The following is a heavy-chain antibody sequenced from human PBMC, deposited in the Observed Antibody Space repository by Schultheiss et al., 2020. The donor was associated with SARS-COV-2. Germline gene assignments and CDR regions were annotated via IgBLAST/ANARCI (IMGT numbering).Heavy chain of an antibody. CDR1: GFTFSSYS. CDR3: ARDASIFWSGYLY. CDR2: ISSSSSYI. J-gene: IGHJ4*02. Sequence: GESLKISCAASGFTFSSYSMNWVRQAPGKGLEWVSSISSSSSYIYYADSVKGRFTISRDNSKNTLYLQMNSLRAEDTAVYYCARDASIFWSGYLYWGQGTLVTVAS. D-gene: IGHD3-3*01. V-gene: IGHV3-21*01.